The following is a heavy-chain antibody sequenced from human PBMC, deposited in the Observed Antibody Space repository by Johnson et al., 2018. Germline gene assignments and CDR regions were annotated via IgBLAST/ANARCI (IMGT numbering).Heavy chain of an antibody. D-gene: IGHD3-9*01. J-gene: IGHJ3*02. CDR3: ARKYYDILTGTSDAFDI. CDR1: GYSFTSYW. V-gene: IGHV5-51*03. CDR2: IYPGDSDT. Sequence: VQLVQSGAEVKKPGESLKISCKGSGYSFTSYWIGWVRQMPGKGLEWMGIIYPGDSDTRYSPSFQGQVTIPADKSISTAYLQWSSLKASDTAMYYCARKYYDILTGTSDAFDIWGQGTMVTVSS.